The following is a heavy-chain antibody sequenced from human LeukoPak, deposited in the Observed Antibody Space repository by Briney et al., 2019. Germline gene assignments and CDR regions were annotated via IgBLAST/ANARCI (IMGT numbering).Heavy chain of an antibody. V-gene: IGHV3-7*01. CDR1: GFTFSNAW. CDR3: ARVGGGGSYFGY. J-gene: IGHJ4*02. CDR2: IKQDGSEK. D-gene: IGHD3-16*01. Sequence: QPGGSLRLSCAASGFTFSNAWMSWVRQAPGKGLEWVANIKQDGSEKYYVDSVKGRFTISRDNAKNSLYLQMNSLRAEDTAVYYCARVGGGGSYFGYWGQGTLVTVSS.